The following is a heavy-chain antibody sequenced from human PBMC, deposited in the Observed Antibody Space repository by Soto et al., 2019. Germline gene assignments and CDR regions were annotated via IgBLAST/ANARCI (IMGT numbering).Heavy chain of an antibody. CDR1: GLTFSRYG. V-gene: IGHV3-33*06. CDR2: TWYDAKNK. Sequence: QVQLVESGGGMVKPGRSLRLSCAASGLTFSRYGMHWVRQAPGKGLEWVAVTWYDAKNKYYADSVKGRFTISRDNSKDTVYLQMNNLRAEDTAVYYCAKDPVYYAMDVWGQGTTVIVSS. J-gene: IGHJ6*02. CDR3: AKDPVYYAMDV.